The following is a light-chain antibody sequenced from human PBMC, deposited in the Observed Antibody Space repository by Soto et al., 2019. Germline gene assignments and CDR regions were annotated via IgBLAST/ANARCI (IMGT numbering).Light chain of an antibody. CDR1: QSISSW. V-gene: IGKV1-5*03. CDR2: KTS. J-gene: IGKJ1*01. CDR3: QQYNSYSRT. Sequence: DIQMTQSPSTLSASLGDRVSMTCRASQSISSWLAWYQQKPGKAPKLLIYKTSSLESGVPSRFSGSGSGTEFTLTISSLQPDDFATYYCQQYNSYSRTFGQGTKVDIK.